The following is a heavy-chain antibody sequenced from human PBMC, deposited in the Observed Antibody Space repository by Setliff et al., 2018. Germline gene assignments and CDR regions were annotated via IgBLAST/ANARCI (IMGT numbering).Heavy chain of an antibody. CDR2: ISAYNGNT. D-gene: IGHD2-8*01. V-gene: IGHV1-18*01. CDR1: GGTFSSYA. Sequence: ASVKVSCKASGGTFSSYAISWVRQAPGQGPEWMGWISAYNGNTNYAQKLQGRVTMTTDTSTSTAYMELRSLRSDDTAVYYCARGDIVLMVYALDYWGQGTLVTVSS. CDR3: ARGDIVLMVYALDY. J-gene: IGHJ4*02.